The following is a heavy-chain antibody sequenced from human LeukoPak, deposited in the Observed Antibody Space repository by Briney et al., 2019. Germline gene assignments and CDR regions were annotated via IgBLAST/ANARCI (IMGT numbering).Heavy chain of an antibody. CDR2: INQDGSEK. CDR1: GFTFSTYW. J-gene: IGHJ6*02. Sequence: PGGSLRLSCAASGFTFSTYWMSWVRQAPGKGLEWVANINQDGSEKNYVDSVKGRFTISRDNAKNSLSLQMNSLRAEDTAAYYCGRDMDVWGQGTTVIVSS. CDR3: GRDMDV. V-gene: IGHV3-7*01.